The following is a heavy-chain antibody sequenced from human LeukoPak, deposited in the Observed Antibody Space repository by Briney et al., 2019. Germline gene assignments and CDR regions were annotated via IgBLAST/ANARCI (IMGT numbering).Heavy chain of an antibody. Sequence: ASVKVSCKASGYTFTSYGITWVRQAPGQGLEWVGWINTYSGNTNYAQKLRDRVTMTTDTSTRTAYMDLRGLRSDDTAVYYCARRHYYDTSGYPDAFDIWGQGTMVTVSS. J-gene: IGHJ3*02. V-gene: IGHV1-18*01. CDR1: GYTFTSYG. D-gene: IGHD3-22*01. CDR2: INTYSGNT. CDR3: ARRHYYDTSGYPDAFDI.